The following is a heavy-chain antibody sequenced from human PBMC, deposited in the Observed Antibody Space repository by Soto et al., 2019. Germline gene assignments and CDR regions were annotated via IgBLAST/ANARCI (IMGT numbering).Heavy chain of an antibody. CDR2: IYYSRST. V-gene: IGHV4-39*01. CDR3: ARHRGSSGWYWEGYYYYMDV. Sequence: SETLSLTCTVSGGSISSSSYYWGWIRQPPGKGLEWIGSIYYSRSTYYNPSLKSRVTISVDTSKNQFSLKLSSVTAADTAVYYCARHRGSSGWYWEGYYYYMDVWGKGTTVTVSS. D-gene: IGHD6-19*01. J-gene: IGHJ6*03. CDR1: GGSISSSSYY.